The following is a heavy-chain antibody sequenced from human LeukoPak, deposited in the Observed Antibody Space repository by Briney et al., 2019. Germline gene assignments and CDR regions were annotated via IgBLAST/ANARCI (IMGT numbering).Heavy chain of an antibody. CDR2: IIPIFGTA. CDR1: GGTFSSYA. J-gene: IGHJ3*02. Sequence: SVKVSCKASGGTFSSYAISWVRQAPGQGLEWMGGIIPIFGTANYAQKFQGRVTITADESTSTAYMELSSLRSEGTAVYYCARFHCSSTSCVGAFDIWGQGTMVTVSS. D-gene: IGHD2-2*01. V-gene: IGHV1-69*13. CDR3: ARFHCSSTSCVGAFDI.